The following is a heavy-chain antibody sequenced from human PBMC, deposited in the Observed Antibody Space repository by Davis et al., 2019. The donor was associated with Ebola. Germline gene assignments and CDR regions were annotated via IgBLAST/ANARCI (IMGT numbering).Heavy chain of an antibody. Sequence: ASVKVSCKASGYTFTSYDINWVRQATGQGLEWMGWMNPNSGNTGYAQKFQGRVTITRDRSMSTAYMELSSLRSEDTAMYYCASGYSSSWYGMDVWGQGTTVTVSS. D-gene: IGHD6-13*01. CDR2: MNPNSGNT. CDR3: ASGYSSSWYGMDV. J-gene: IGHJ6*02. CDR1: GYTFTSYD. V-gene: IGHV1-8*01.